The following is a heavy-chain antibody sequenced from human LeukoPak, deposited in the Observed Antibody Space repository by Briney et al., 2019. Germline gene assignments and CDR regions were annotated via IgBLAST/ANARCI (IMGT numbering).Heavy chain of an antibody. V-gene: IGHV3-7*01. CDR2: IKEDGSET. D-gene: IGHD3-22*01. Sequence: GGSLRLSCAASGFIFKKYWMNWVRQVPGKGLECLANIKEDGSETYYADSVKGRFTISRDNPKNLLFLQINSLRVEDTAVYYCARAAGYDSSGLDYWGQGTLVTVSS. J-gene: IGHJ4*02. CDR1: GFIFKKYW. CDR3: ARAAGYDSSGLDY.